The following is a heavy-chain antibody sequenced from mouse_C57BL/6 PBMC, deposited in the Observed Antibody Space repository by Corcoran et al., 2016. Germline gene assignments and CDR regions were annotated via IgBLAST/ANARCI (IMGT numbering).Heavy chain of an antibody. Sequence: QVTLKESGPGILQSSQTLSLTCSFSGFSLSTSGMGVSWIRQPSGKGLEWLAHIYWDDDKRYNPSLKSRLTISKDTSRNQVFLKITSVDTADTATYYCARREGKGAWFAYWGQGTLVTVSA. J-gene: IGHJ3*01. CDR1: GFSLSTSGMG. V-gene: IGHV8-12*01. CDR2: IYWDDDK. D-gene: IGHD1-3*01. CDR3: ARREGKGAWFAY.